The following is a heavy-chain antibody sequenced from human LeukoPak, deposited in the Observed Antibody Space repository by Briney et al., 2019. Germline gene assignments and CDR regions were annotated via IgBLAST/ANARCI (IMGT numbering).Heavy chain of an antibody. Sequence: SETLSLTCAVYGGSFSGYYWSWIRQPPGKGLEWIGEINHSGSTNYNPSLKSRVTISVDTSKNQFSLKLSSVTAADTAAYYCARGVTLGGAHYWGQGTLVTVSS. CDR1: GGSFSGYY. CDR2: INHSGST. D-gene: IGHD2-21*02. CDR3: ARGVTLGGAHY. J-gene: IGHJ4*02. V-gene: IGHV4-34*01.